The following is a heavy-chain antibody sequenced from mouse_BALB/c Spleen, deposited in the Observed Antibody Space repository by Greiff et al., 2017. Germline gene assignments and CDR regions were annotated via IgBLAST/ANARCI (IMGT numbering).Heavy chain of an antibody. D-gene: IGHD2-1*01. CDR2: ISSGSSTI. V-gene: IGHV5-17*02. J-gene: IGHJ2*01. Sequence: EVKLMESGGGLVKPGGSRKLSCAASGFTFSSFGMHWVRQAPEKGLEWVAYISSGSSTIYYADTVKGRFTISRDNPKNTLFLQMTSLMSEDTAMYYCARERGNYYFDYWGQGTTLTVSS. CDR3: ARERGNYYFDY. CDR1: GFTFSSFG.